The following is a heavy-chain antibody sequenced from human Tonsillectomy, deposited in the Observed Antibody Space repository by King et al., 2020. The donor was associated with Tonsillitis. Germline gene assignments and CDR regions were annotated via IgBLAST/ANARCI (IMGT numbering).Heavy chain of an antibody. CDR1: GGSISSSSYY. V-gene: IGHV4-39*07. CDR2: IYYGGST. J-gene: IGHJ3*02. D-gene: IGHD1-1*01. Sequence: QLQESGPGLVKPSETLSLTCTVFGGSISSSSYYWGWIRQPPGKGLEWIGSIYYGGSTYHNPSLKSRVTISVDTSKNQFSLKLSSVTAADTAVYYCAVHRPMIWNLDAFDIWGEGTMVTVSS. CDR3: AVHRPMIWNLDAFDI.